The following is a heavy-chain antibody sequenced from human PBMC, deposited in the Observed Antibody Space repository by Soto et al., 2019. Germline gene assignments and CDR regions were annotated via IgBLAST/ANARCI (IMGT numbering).Heavy chain of an antibody. CDR1: GFTFSSCT. V-gene: IGHV3-21*06. Sequence: EVHLVESGGGLVKPGGSLRLSCAVSGFTFSSCTMNWVRQAPGKGLEWVSSISPSSGHIYYADSVKGRFTISRDNAKNSLLPQMNSLRGEDTAVYYCSGCSGGACHKNYGMDVWGQGTTVTVSS. D-gene: IGHD2-15*01. J-gene: IGHJ6*02. CDR2: ISPSSGHI. CDR3: SGCSGGACHKNYGMDV.